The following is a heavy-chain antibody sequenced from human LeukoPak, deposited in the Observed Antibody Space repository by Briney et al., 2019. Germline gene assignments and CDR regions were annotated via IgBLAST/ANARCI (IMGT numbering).Heavy chain of an antibody. D-gene: IGHD2-2*01. J-gene: IGHJ3*02. CDR3: APYCSSTSCYTGDAFDI. V-gene: IGHV3-11*01. CDR1: GFTFSDYY. CDR2: ISSSGSTI. Sequence: PGGSLRLSCAASGFTFSDYYMSWIRQAPGKGLEWVSYISSSGSTIYYADSVKGRFTISRGNAKNSLYLQMNSLRAEDTAVYYCAPYCSSTSCYTGDAFDIWGQGTMVTVSS.